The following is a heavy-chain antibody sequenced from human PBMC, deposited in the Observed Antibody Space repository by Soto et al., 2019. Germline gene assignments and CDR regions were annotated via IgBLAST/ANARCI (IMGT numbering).Heavy chain of an antibody. CDR2: MNPNSGNT. J-gene: IGHJ4*02. D-gene: IGHD3-3*01. CDR1: GYTFTSYD. Sequence: SSVKVSCKASGYTFTSYDINWVRQATGQGLEWMGWMNPNSGNTGYAQKFQGRVTMTRNTSISTAYMELSSLRSEDTAVYYCARGLTYYDFWSGGAQFDYWGQGTLVTVSS. V-gene: IGHV1-8*01. CDR3: ARGLTYYDFWSGGAQFDY.